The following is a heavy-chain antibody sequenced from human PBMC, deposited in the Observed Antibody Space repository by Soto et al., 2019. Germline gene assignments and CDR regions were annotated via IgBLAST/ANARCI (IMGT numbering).Heavy chain of an antibody. Sequence: TSETLSLTCAVSGYSISSGYYWGWIRQPPGKGLEWIGSIYHSGSTYYNPSLKSRVTISVDTSKNQFSLKLSSVTAADTAVYYCARDMRAVAGIFLDYSGQGPLVTVSS. J-gene: IGHJ4*02. V-gene: IGHV4-38-2*02. CDR3: ARDMRAVAGIFLDY. D-gene: IGHD6-19*01. CDR2: IYHSGST. CDR1: GYSISSGYY.